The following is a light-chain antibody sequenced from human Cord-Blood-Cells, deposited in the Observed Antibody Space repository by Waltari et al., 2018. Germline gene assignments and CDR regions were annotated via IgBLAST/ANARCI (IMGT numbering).Light chain of an antibody. CDR2: DAS. J-gene: IGKJ3*01. Sequence: DIQMTQSPSTLSASVGDRVTITCRASQSISSWLAWYQQKPGKAPKVLIYDASSLESGVPSRFSGSGSGTEFTLTINSLQPDDFATYYCQQYNSYSLTFGPGTKVDIK. V-gene: IGKV1-5*01. CDR1: QSISSW. CDR3: QQYNSYSLT.